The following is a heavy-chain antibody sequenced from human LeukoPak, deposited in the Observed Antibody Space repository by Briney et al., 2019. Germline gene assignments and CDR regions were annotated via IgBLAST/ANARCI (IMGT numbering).Heavy chain of an antibody. CDR2: ISYDGSNK. J-gene: IGHJ4*02. CDR3: ARDMSGYCSGGRCYNMGYFDY. V-gene: IGHV3-30-3*01. Sequence: GGSLRLSCAASGFTFNSYAMHWVRQAPGKGLEWVAVISYDGSNKYYADSVKGRFTISRDNSKNTLYLQMNSLRAEDSAVYYCARDMSGYCSGGRCYNMGYFDYWGQGTLVTVSS. D-gene: IGHD2-15*01. CDR1: GFTFNSYA.